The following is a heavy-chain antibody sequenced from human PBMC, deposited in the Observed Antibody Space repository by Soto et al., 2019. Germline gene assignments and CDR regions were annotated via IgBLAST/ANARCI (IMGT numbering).Heavy chain of an antibody. Sequence: VVSLILACSSTVFTFIVYAVTWARQAPVNWLEWVSAVTANGGITYSADSVKGRFTISMDNSKNTLFLQMKSLRAEDTSVYYCESLGVVDMENSYNYYGMDVWGQGTMVTVSS. V-gene: IGHV3-23*01. CDR3: ESLGVVDMENSYNYYGMDV. J-gene: IGHJ6*02. D-gene: IGHD3-3*01. CDR1: VFTFIVYA. CDR2: VTANGGIT.